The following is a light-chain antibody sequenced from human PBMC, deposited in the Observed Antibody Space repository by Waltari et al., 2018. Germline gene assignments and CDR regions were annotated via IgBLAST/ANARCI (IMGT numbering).Light chain of an antibody. CDR3: QTWDDSLNGVV. V-gene: IGLV1-44*01. Sequence: QSVLTQPPSASGTPGQTVTISCSGRSSNIGVNTVNWYQQLPGTAPKLLIYTDNLRPSGVPDRFSGSKSGTSASLAISGLQSEDEADYHCQTWDDSLNGVVFGGGTKLTVL. J-gene: IGLJ2*01. CDR2: TDN. CDR1: SSNIGVNT.